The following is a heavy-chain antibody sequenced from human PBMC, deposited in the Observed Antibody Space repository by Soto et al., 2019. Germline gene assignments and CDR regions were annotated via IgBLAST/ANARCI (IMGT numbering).Heavy chain of an antibody. CDR1: GFTFSSYG. J-gene: IGHJ6*02. Sequence: SLRLSCAASGFTFSSYGMHWVRQAPGKGLEWVAVISYDGSNKYYADSVKGRFTISRDNSKNTLYLQMNSLRAEDTAVYYCAKGGYGSGSYDNQYYYYYYGMDVWGQGTTVTVSS. CDR2: ISYDGSNK. V-gene: IGHV3-30*18. D-gene: IGHD3-10*01. CDR3: AKGGYGSGSYDNQYYYYYYGMDV.